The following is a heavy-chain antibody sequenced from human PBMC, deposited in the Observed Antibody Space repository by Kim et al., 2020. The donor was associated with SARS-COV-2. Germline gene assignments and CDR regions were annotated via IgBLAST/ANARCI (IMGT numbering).Heavy chain of an antibody. Sequence: SQTLSLTCAISGDSVSSNSAAWNWIRQSPSRGLEWLGRTYYRSKWYNDYAVSVKSRITINPDTSKNQFSLQLNSVTPEDTAVYYCARDLPGPYYSSGWGFDYWGQGTLVTVSS. D-gene: IGHD6-19*01. CDR1: GDSVSSNSAA. CDR3: ARDLPGPYYSSGWGFDY. J-gene: IGHJ4*02. V-gene: IGHV6-1*01. CDR2: TYYRSKWYN.